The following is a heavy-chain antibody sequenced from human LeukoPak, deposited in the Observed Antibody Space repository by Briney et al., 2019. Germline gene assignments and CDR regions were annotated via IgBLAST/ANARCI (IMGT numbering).Heavy chain of an antibody. CDR3: VASGVTMVRGVDYYYMDV. V-gene: IGHV4-59*01. CDR2: IYYSGST. D-gene: IGHD3-10*01. CDR1: GGSISSYY. Sequence: SETLSLTCTVSGGSISSYYWSWIRQPPGKGLEWIGYIYYSGSTNYNPSLKSRVTISVDTSKNQFSLKLSSVTAADTAVYYCVASGVTMVRGVDYYYMDVWGKGTTVTISS. J-gene: IGHJ6*03.